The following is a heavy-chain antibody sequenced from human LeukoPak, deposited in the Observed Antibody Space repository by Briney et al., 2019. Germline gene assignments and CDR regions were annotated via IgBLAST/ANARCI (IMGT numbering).Heavy chain of an antibody. CDR2: IRYDGSNK. J-gene: IGHJ4*02. CDR1: GFTFSSYG. Sequence: GGSLRLSCAASGFTFSSYGMHWVRQAPGKGLEWVAFIRYDGSNKYYADSVKGRFTISRDNSKNTLYLQMNSLRAEDTAVYYCAKAVAGTRYYFDYWGQGTLVTVSS. D-gene: IGHD6-19*01. V-gene: IGHV3-30*02. CDR3: AKAVAGTRYYFDY.